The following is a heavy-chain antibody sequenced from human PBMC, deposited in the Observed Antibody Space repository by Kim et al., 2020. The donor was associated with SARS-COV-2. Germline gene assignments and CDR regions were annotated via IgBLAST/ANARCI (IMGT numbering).Heavy chain of an antibody. CDR2: IYYSGST. Sequence: SETLSLTCTVSGGSISSSSYYWGWIRQPPGKGLEWIGSIYYSGSTYYNPSLKSRVTISVDTSKNQFSLKLSSVTAADTAVYYCAREPPFGTRKVNSGGWFDPWGQGTLVTVSS. J-gene: IGHJ5*02. D-gene: IGHD4-17*01. V-gene: IGHV4-39*07. CDR3: AREPPFGTRKVNSGGWFDP. CDR1: GGSISSSSYY.